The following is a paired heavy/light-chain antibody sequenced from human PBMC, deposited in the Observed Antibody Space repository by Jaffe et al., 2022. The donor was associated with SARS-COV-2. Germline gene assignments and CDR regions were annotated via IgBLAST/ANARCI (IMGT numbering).Light chain of an antibody. J-gene: IGKJ1*01. Sequence: EIVLTQSPGTLSLSPGERATLSCRASQSVGSNSLAWYQQKPGQAPRVLIVAASSRATGIPDRFSGSGSGTDFTLTISRLEPEDFAVYYCRQYGSSPHTFGQGTQVEIK. CDR2: AAS. CDR1: QSVGSNS. CDR3: RQYGSSPHT. V-gene: IGKV3-20*01.
Heavy chain of an antibody. D-gene: IGHD2-8*01. V-gene: IGHV4-59*01. CDR1: GNSISDYF. CDR2: LSYSGRT. J-gene: IGHJ4*02. Sequence: QVQLQESGPGLVKPSETLSLTCTVSGNSISDYFWHWIRQSPGKGLEWIGELSYSGRTNYNPSLKTRVSISEDMSKNQFSLKLTSVTAADTAVYFCARGSYNGDFWGQGILVTVSS. CDR3: ARGSYNGDF.